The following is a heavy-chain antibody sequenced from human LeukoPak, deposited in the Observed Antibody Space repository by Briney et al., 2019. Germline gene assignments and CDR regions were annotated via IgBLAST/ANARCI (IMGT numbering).Heavy chain of an antibody. D-gene: IGHD6-19*01. J-gene: IGHJ6*03. V-gene: IGHV3-30*02. Sequence: PGGSLRLSCAASGFTFSSYGMHWVRQAPGKGLEWVAFIRYDGSNKYYADSVKGRFTISRDNSKNTLYLQMNSLRAEDTAVYYCAKGGEWLVHYYYYYYMDVWGKGTTVTISS. CDR2: IRYDGSNK. CDR3: AKGGEWLVHYYYYYYMDV. CDR1: GFTFSSYG.